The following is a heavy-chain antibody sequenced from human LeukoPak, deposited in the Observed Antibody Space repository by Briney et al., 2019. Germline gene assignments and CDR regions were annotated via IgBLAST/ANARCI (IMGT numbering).Heavy chain of an antibody. CDR3: AKAVGDFWSGPEY. CDR1: GFTFSSYA. Sequence: GGSLRLSCAASGFTFSSYAMSWVRQAPGKGLEWVSAISGSGGSTYYADPVKGRFTISRDNSKSTLDLQMNSLRAEDTAVYYCAKAVGDFWSGPEYWGQGTLVIVSS. CDR2: ISGSGGST. D-gene: IGHD3-3*01. V-gene: IGHV3-23*01. J-gene: IGHJ4*02.